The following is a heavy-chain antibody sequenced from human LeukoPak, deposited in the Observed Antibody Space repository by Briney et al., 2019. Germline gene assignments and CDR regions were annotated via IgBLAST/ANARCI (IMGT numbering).Heavy chain of an antibody. J-gene: IGHJ4*02. CDR3: ARVFCSGGNCYRYFDY. V-gene: IGHV1-8*01. Sequence: GASVKVSCKASGYTFTSYDINWVRQATGQGLEWMGWMNPNSGNTGYAQKFQGRVTMTRNTSISTAYMELSSLRSEDTAVYYCARVFCSGGNCYRYFDYWGQGTLVTVSS. CDR1: GYTFTSYD. D-gene: IGHD2-15*01. CDR2: MNPNSGNT.